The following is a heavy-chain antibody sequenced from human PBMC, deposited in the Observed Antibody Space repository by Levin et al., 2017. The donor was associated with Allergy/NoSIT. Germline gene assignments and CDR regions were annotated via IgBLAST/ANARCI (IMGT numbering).Heavy chain of an antibody. V-gene: IGHV3-23*01. CDR1: GFTFSSYA. Sequence: GGSLRLSCGASGFTFSSYAMSWVRQAPGKGLEWVSDISGSGGSTYYADSVKGRFTISRDNSKNTLYLQMNSLRVEDTAVYYCATGVGTTVPRRPFDYWGQGTVVTVSS. J-gene: IGHJ4*02. D-gene: IGHD4-17*01. CDR3: ATGVGTTVPRRPFDY. CDR2: ISGSGGST.